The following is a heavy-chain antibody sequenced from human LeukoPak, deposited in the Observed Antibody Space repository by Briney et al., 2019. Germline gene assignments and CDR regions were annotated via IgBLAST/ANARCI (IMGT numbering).Heavy chain of an antibody. V-gene: IGHV5-51*01. CDR3: ARTYYYGSGSYYGDY. D-gene: IGHD3-10*01. Sequence: GESLKISCKGSGYSFISHWICWVRQMPGKGLEWMGIIYPGDSDTRYSPSFEGQVTISVDKSSSTAYLQWSSLKASDTAMYYCARTYYYGSGSYYGDYWGQGTLVTVSS. CDR2: IYPGDSDT. J-gene: IGHJ4*02. CDR1: GYSFISHW.